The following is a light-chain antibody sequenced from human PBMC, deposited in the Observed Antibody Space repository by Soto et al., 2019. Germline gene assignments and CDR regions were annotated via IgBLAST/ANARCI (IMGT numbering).Light chain of an antibody. CDR2: GAS. Sequence: DIVMTQSPATLSVAPGERVTFSCRASQGVSRKLAWYQHKPGQAPRLLISGASTGATGVPARFSGSGSGTDFILTINSLEPEDFAVYYCQQRSVWPLTFGQGTKVDIK. V-gene: IGKV3-11*01. CDR1: QGVSRK. CDR3: QQRSVWPLT. J-gene: IGKJ1*01.